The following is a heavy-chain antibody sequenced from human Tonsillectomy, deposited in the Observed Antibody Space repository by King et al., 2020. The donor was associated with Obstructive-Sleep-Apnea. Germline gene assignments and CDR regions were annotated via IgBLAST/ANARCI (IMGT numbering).Heavy chain of an antibody. J-gene: IGHJ4*02. Sequence: VQLVESGGGVVQPGGSLRLSCAASGFTFNNYGMHWVRQAPGKGLEWVSFIRYNGSRTYYADSVKGRFMISRDNSKNTLYLQMNSLRVEDTAVYHCAKEAYRSGWHADYWGQGTLVTVAS. D-gene: IGHD6-19*01. V-gene: IGHV3-30*02. CDR1: GFTFNNYG. CDR3: AKEAYRSGWHADY. CDR2: IRYNGSRT.